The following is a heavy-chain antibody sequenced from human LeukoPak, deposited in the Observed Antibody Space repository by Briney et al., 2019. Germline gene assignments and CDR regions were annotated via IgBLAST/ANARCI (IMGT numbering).Heavy chain of an antibody. D-gene: IGHD6-13*01. CDR2: IGTAGDT. J-gene: IGHJ4*02. CDR1: GFTFSSYD. V-gene: IGHV3-13*01. CDR3: ARESPYGSSLDY. Sequence: PGGSLRLSCAASGFTFSSYDMHWVRQATGKGLEWVSAIGTAGDTYYPGSVKGRFTISRENAKNSLYLQMNSLRAEDTAVYYCARESPYGSSLDYWGQGTLVTVSS.